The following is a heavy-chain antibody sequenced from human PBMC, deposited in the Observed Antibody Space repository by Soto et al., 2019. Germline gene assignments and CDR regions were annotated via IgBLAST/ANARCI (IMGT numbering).Heavy chain of an antibody. D-gene: IGHD6-19*01. CDR2: ISGSGTTA. CDR1: GFIFSSYA. CDR3: AKTVVGWFSAFEI. V-gene: IGHV3-23*01. Sequence: EVQLLESGGGLVQPGGSLRLSCAASGFIFSSYAMSWVRQAPGKGLEWVSAISGSGTTAYYADSVKGRFTFSRDNSKETMYLQMNSLRAEDTAVYYGAKTVVGWFSAFEIWGQGTMVTVSS. J-gene: IGHJ3*02.